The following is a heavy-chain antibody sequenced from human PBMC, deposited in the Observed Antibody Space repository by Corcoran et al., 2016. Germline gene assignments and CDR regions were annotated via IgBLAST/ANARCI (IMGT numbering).Heavy chain of an antibody. J-gene: IGHJ5*02. V-gene: IGHV4-38-2*02. CDR1: GYSISSGYY. Sequence: VQLQESCPGLVKPSETLSLTCNVSGYSISSGYYWGWIRQPPGKGLEWIGSIYHSGSTYYKPSLKSRVTISVDTSKNQFSLKLSSVTAADTAVYYCARGRHERSAYCPFDPWGQGTLVTVSS. CDR2: IYHSGST. CDR3: ARGRHERSAYCPFDP. D-gene: IGHD3-22*01.